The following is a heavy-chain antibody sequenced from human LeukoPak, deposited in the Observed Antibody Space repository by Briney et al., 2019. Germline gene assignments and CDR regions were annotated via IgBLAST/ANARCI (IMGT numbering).Heavy chain of an antibody. Sequence: SETLSLTCTVSGGSISSYYWSWIRQPPGKGLEWIGYIYYSGTTNYNPSLKSRVIISVDTSKNQFSLKLSSVTAADTAVYYCARLGTAYSSGYIDYWGQGTLVTVSS. V-gene: IGHV4-59*01. J-gene: IGHJ4*02. CDR2: IYYSGTT. CDR3: ARLGTAYSSGYIDY. CDR1: GGSISSYY. D-gene: IGHD3-22*01.